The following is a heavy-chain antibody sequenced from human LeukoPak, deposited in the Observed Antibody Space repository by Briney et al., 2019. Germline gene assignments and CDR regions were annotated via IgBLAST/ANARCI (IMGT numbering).Heavy chain of an antibody. CDR2: INHSGGT. CDR1: GGSFSGYY. J-gene: IGHJ6*03. CDR3: ARDCSSTSCHYYYYMDV. V-gene: IGHV4-34*01. D-gene: IGHD2-2*01. Sequence: SETLSLTCAVYGGSFSGYYWSWIRQPPGKGLEWIGEINHSGGTNYNPSLKSRVTISVDTSKNQFSLKLSSVTAADTAVYYCARDCSSTSCHYYYYMDVWGKGTTVTVSS.